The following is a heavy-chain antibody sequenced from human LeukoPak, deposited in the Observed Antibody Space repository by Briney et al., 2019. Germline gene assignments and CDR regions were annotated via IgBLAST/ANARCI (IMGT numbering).Heavy chain of an antibody. D-gene: IGHD7-27*01. Sequence: GGSLRLSCAASGFTFSSYAMSWVRQAPGKGLEWVSAISGSGGSTYYADSVKGRFTISRDNSKNTLYLQMNSLRAEVTAVYYCAKSLLSKKGTGFLFDYWGQGTLVTVSS. CDR2: ISGSGGST. J-gene: IGHJ4*02. CDR1: GFTFSSYA. CDR3: AKSLLSKKGTGFLFDY. V-gene: IGHV3-23*01.